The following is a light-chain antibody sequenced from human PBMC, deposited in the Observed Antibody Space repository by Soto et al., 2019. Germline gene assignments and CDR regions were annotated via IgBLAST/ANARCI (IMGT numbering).Light chain of an antibody. Sequence: QSALTQPPSVSGSPGQSVTISCTGTSSDIGTYSRVSWYQQPPGTAPKLMIYEVSNRPSGVPDRFSGSKSGNTASLTISGLQAEDEADYYCILYASSNTFGGYVFGTGTKVTVL. CDR1: SSDIGTYSR. CDR2: EVS. V-gene: IGLV2-18*01. CDR3: ILYASSNTFGGYV. J-gene: IGLJ1*01.